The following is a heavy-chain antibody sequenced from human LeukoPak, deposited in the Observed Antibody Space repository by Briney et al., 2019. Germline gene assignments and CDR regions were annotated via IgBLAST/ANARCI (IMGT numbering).Heavy chain of an antibody. CDR2: IIPIFGTA. J-gene: IGHJ3*02. Sequence: GASVKVSCKASGGTFSSYAISWVRQAPGQGLEWMGGIIPIFGTANYAQKFQGRVTITAGESTSTAYMELSSLRSEDTAVYYCARVVVPAALDAFDIWGQGTMVTVSS. D-gene: IGHD2-2*01. CDR3: ARVVVPAALDAFDI. CDR1: GGTFSSYA. V-gene: IGHV1-69*13.